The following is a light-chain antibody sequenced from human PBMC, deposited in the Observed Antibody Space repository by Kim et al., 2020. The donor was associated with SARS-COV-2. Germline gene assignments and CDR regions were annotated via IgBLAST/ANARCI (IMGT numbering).Light chain of an antibody. CDR1: KLGDKY. J-gene: IGLJ2*01. CDR2: QDS. V-gene: IGLV3-1*01. CDR3: QAWDRSVV. Sequence: SYELTQPPSVSVSPGQTASITCSGDKLGDKYACWYQQKPGQSPVLVIYQDSKRPSGIPERFSGSNSGNTAPLTISGTQAMDEADYYCQAWDRSVVF.